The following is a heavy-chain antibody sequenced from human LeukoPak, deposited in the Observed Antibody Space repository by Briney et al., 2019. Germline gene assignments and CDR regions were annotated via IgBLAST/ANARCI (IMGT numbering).Heavy chain of an antibody. CDR3: ARTPSDVVVPAAMETWFDP. V-gene: IGHV4-59*01. J-gene: IGHJ5*02. Sequence: SETLSLTCTVSGGSISSYYWSWIRQPPGKGLEWIGYIYYSGSTNYNPSLKSRVTISVDTSKNQFSLKLSSVTAADTAVYYCARTPSDVVVPAAMETWFDPWGQGTLVTVSS. CDR2: IYYSGST. CDR1: GGSISSYY. D-gene: IGHD2-2*01.